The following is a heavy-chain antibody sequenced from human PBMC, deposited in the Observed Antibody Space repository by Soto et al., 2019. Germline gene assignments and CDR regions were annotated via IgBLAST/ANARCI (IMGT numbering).Heavy chain of an antibody. Sequence: EVQLVESGGGLVQPGGSLRLSCAASGLTFSKYWMTWVRQAPGKGLEWVATIKHDGSEKYNLDSVEGRFTISRDNAKNSLSLQVISMRVEDTAVYFCSSVPGSPGYHGLDVWGQGTTVTVSS. CDR1: GLTFSKYW. D-gene: IGHD6-19*01. CDR2: IKHDGSEK. J-gene: IGHJ6*02. V-gene: IGHV3-7*03. CDR3: SSVPGSPGYHGLDV.